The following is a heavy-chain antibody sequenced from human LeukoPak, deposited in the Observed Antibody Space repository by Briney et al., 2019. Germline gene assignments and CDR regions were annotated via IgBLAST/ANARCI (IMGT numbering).Heavy chain of an antibody. CDR1: GFTFSAYW. V-gene: IGHV3-7*01. CDR3: ARDGGSAMPFDY. J-gene: IGHJ4*02. D-gene: IGHD2-2*01. Sequence: GGSLRLSCAASGFTFSAYWMSWVRQAPGKGLEWVANIRQDGSDKHYVDSVKGRFTISRDNAKNSLYLQMNSLRAEDAAVYYCARDGGSAMPFDYWGQGTLVTVSS. CDR2: IRQDGSDK.